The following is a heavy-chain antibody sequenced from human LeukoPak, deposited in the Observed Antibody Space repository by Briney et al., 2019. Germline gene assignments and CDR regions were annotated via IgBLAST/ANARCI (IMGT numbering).Heavy chain of an antibody. CDR2: MYHSGST. J-gene: IGHJ1*01. D-gene: IGHD3-16*01. Sequence: SETLSLTCAVSGYSISSGYYWGWIRQPPGKGLEWIGSMYHSGSTYYNPSLKSRVTISIDTSKNQFSLKLSSVTAADTAVYYCARGGVVTQPGYFQHWGQGTLVTVSS. CDR1: GYSISSGYY. CDR3: ARGGVVTQPGYFQH. V-gene: IGHV4-38-2*01.